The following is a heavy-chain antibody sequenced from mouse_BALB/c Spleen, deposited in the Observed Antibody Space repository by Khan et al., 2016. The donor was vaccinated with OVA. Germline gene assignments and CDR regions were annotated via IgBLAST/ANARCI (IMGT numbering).Heavy chain of an antibody. V-gene: IGHV5-6*01. Sequence: EVELVESGGDLVKPGGSLKLSCAASGFNFSSYSMSWVRQTPDKRLEWVASISSGGDYTYYPDSVKGRFTISRDTAKNTLYLQLSSLKSEDTAMFYCARLADYYVSEGFAYGGQGTLVTVSA. CDR3: ARLADYYVSEGFAY. J-gene: IGHJ3*01. D-gene: IGHD1-1*01. CDR1: GFNFSSYS. CDR2: ISSGGDYT.